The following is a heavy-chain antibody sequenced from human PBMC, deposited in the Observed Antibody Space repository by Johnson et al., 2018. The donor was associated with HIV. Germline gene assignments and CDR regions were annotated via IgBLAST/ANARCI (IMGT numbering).Heavy chain of an antibody. V-gene: IGHV3-30*03. Sequence: VQLVESGGGVVQPGRSLRLSCAASGFTFSSYGMHWVRQAPGKGLEWVAVISYDGSNKYYADSVKGRFTVSRDNSKNTLYLQMNSLRADDTAVYYCARVPSRSSWYTAFDIWGQGTMVTVSS. D-gene: IGHD6-13*01. J-gene: IGHJ3*02. CDR2: ISYDGSNK. CDR3: ARVPSRSSWYTAFDI. CDR1: GFTFSSYG.